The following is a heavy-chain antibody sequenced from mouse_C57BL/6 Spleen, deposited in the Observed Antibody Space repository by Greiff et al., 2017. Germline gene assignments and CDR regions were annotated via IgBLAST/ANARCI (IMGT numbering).Heavy chain of an antibody. Sequence: EVKVVESGGDLVKPGGSLKLSCAASGFTFSSYGMSWVRQTPDKRLEWVATISSGGSYTYYPDSVKGRFTISRDNAKNTLYLQMSSLKSEETAMYYCARLIYYGNLAWFADWGQGTLVTVSA. CDR2: ISSGGSYT. CDR3: ARLIYYGNLAWFAD. J-gene: IGHJ3*01. CDR1: GFTFSSYG. V-gene: IGHV5-6*01. D-gene: IGHD2-1*01.